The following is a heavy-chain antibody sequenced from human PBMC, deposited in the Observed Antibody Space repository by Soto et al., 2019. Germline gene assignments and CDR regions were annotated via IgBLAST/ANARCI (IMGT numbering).Heavy chain of an antibody. J-gene: IGHJ6*02. CDR1: GFTFGDYA. CDR2: FKWNSGDV. Sequence: GGSLRLSCAASGFTFGDYAMHRVRQVPGKGLEWVSGFKWNSGDVGYADSVKGRFTISRDNARNSLYLQMNSLRPEDTAVYYCAKDRSSGSPYYGMDFWGQGTMVTVYS. D-gene: IGHD3-10*01. V-gene: IGHV3-9*01. CDR3: AKDRSSGSPYYGMDF.